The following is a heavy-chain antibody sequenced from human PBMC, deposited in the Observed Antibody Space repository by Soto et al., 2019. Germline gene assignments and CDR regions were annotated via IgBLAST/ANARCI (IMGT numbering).Heavy chain of an antibody. CDR2: ISAYNGNT. J-gene: IGHJ5*02. D-gene: IGHD6-19*01. CDR3: ARNIAVAGTGWFDP. CDR1: GYTFTSYG. V-gene: IGHV1-18*01. Sequence: ASVKVSCKASGYTFTSYGISWVRQAPGQGLEWMGWISAYNGNTNYAQKLQGRVTITTDTSTSTAYMELRSLRSDDTAVYYCARNIAVAGTGWFDPWGQGTLVTVSS.